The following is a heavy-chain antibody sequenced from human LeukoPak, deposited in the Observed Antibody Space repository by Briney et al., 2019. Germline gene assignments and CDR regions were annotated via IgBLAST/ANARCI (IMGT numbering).Heavy chain of an antibody. CDR2: IRYDGSNK. D-gene: IGHD3-16*01. J-gene: IGHJ4*02. CDR3: AKGQPRLITRLFDY. V-gene: IGHV3-30*02. Sequence: GGSLRLSCAASGFTFSSYGMHWVRQAPGKGLEWVAFIRYDGSNKYYADSVKGRFTISRDNSKNTLYLQMNSLRAEDTAVYYCAKGQPRLITRLFDYWGQGTLVTVSS. CDR1: GFTFSSYG.